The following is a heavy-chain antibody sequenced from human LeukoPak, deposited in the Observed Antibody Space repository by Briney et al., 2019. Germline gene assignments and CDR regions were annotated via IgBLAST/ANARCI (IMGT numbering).Heavy chain of an antibody. Sequence: GASVKVSCKASGGTFSSYAISWVRQAPGQGIEWMGRIIPIFGIANYAQKFQGRVTITADKSTSTAYMELSSLRSEDTAVYYCARADGYNLDYWGQGTLVTVSS. D-gene: IGHD5-24*01. CDR2: IIPIFGIA. J-gene: IGHJ4*02. CDR1: GGTFSSYA. CDR3: ARADGYNLDY. V-gene: IGHV1-69*04.